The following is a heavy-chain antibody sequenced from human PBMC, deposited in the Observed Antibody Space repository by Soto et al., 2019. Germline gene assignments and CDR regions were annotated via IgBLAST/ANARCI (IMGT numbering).Heavy chain of an antibody. CDR2: ISYDGSNK. CDR3: ANYCRSTSCFSGGLEH. J-gene: IGHJ4*02. CDR1: GFTFSSYG. D-gene: IGHD2-2*01. Sequence: PGGSLRLSCAASGFTFSSYGMHWVRQAPGKGLEWVAVISYDGSNKYYADSVKGRFTISRDNSKNTLYLQMNSLRAEDTAVYYCANYCRSTSCFSGGLEHWGQGTLVTVSS. V-gene: IGHV3-30*18.